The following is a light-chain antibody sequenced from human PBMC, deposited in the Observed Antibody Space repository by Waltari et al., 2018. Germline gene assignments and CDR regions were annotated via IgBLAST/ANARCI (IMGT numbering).Light chain of an antibody. CDR2: SNN. V-gene: IGLV1-44*01. J-gene: IGLJ2*01. Sequence: QSVLTQPPSASGTPGQRVTISCSGSSSNIGRNTVNWYQQLPGTAPKLLIYSNNQRPSGVPDRSSGSKSGTSASLAISGLQSEDEADYYCAAWDDSLNVEVFGGGTKLTVL. CDR3: AAWDDSLNVEV. CDR1: SSNIGRNT.